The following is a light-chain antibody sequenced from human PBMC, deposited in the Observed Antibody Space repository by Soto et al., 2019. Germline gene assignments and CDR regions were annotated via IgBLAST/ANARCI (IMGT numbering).Light chain of an antibody. CDR1: QSVKTN. CDR3: QQYDNWVT. J-gene: IGKJ3*01. Sequence: VVMTQSPGTLSVSPGESATLSCRASQSVKTNLAWYQQKVGQAPRLLIYGASTTAAGIPARFSASGSGTDFTLTISSLQSEDFAVYYCQQYDNWVTFGPGTKVDFK. V-gene: IGKV3-15*01. CDR2: GAS.